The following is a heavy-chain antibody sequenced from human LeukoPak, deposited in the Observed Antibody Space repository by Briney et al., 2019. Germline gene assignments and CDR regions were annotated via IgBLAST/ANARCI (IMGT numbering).Heavy chain of an antibody. V-gene: IGHV4-59*01. J-gene: IGHJ4*02. Sequence: SETLSLTCTVSGGSIRNYYWSWIRQPPGKGLEWIGYVYNSGSTNYNPSLGSRVTISVDTSKKQFSLKLSDVTAADTAVYFCARGGSEDPNWDYWGQGTLVTVSS. CDR3: ARGGSEDPNWDY. CDR1: GGSIRNYY. D-gene: IGHD7-27*01. CDR2: VYNSGST.